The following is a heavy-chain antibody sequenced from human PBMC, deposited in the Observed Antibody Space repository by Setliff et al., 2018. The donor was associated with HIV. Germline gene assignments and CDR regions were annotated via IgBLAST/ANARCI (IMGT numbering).Heavy chain of an antibody. V-gene: IGHV3-74*01. J-gene: IGHJ4*02. CDR1: GFSFSSYW. CDR3: ARDDPAGGIDY. D-gene: IGHD1-26*01. CDR2: INSDGSST. Sequence: PGGSLRLSCAASGFSFSSYWMHWVRQAPGKGLVWVSRINSDGSSTNYADPVKGRFTISRDSSKNTLYLQMNSLRADDTAIYYCARDDPAGGIDYWGQGTLVTVSS.